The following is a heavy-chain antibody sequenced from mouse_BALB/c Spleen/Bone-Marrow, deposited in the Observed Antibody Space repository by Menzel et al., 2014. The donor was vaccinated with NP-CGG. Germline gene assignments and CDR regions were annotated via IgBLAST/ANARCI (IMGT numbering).Heavy chain of an antibody. CDR3: ARGGNWDDFDV. CDR1: GFTFSSFG. D-gene: IGHD4-1*01. J-gene: IGHJ1*01. Sequence: EVQLVESGGGLVQPGGSRKLSRAASGFTFSSFGMHWVRQAPERGLEWVAYISSGSTSIFYSDTVRGRFTISRDNPKNTLFLQMTSLTSEDTAMYYCARGGNWDDFDVWGAGTTVTVSS. CDR2: ISSGSTSI. V-gene: IGHV5-17*02.